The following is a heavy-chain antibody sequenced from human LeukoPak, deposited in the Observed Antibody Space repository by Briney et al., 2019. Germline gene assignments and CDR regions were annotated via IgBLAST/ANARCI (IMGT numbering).Heavy chain of an antibody. V-gene: IGHV1-8*01. D-gene: IGHD6-13*01. Sequence: ASVKVSCKASGYTFTSYDINWVRQATEQGLEWMGWMNPNSGNTGYAQKFQGRVTMTRNTSISTAYMELSSLRSEDTAVYYCARASRWGNYYYYYYGMDVWGQGTTVTVSS. CDR2: MNPNSGNT. J-gene: IGHJ6*02. CDR3: ARASRWGNYYYYYYGMDV. CDR1: GYTFTSYD.